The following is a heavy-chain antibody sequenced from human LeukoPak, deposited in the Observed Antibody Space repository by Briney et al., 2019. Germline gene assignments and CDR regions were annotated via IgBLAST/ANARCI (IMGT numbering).Heavy chain of an antibody. Sequence: PSETLSLTCTVSGGSIRSYYWSWIRQPPGKGLEWIGYIHYSGSTNYNPSLKSRVTISVDMSKNQFSLKMGSVTGADTGVYYCARAGVTAAYYFDYWGQGTLVTVSS. CDR2: IHYSGST. J-gene: IGHJ4*02. D-gene: IGHD3-10*01. CDR1: GGSIRSYY. V-gene: IGHV4-59*01. CDR3: ARAGVTAAYYFDY.